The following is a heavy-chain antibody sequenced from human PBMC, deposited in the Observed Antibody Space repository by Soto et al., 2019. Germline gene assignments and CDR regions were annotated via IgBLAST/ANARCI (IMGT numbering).Heavy chain of an antibody. Sequence: AGGSLRLPCGASGFTFSSCAMRWVRQAPGKELEWVSATSGSGGSTYYADSVKGRFTISRDNSKNTLYLQMNSLKAEDTAVYYCAKDACTMIVVGNRGDAFDIWGQGTMVPVSS. V-gene: IGHV3-23*01. CDR1: GFTFSSCA. J-gene: IGHJ3*02. D-gene: IGHD3-22*01. CDR3: AKDACTMIVVGNRGDAFDI. CDR2: TSGSGGST.